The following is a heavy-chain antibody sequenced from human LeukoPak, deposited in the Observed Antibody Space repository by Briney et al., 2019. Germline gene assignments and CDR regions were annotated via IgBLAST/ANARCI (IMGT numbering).Heavy chain of an antibody. Sequence: SETLSLTCTVSGDSISTSRYAWGWIRQSPGKGLEWIGTIYNRGSTNLNPSLKTRVTMSVDASKNHFSPNLNSVTAAGTALYFCARVALTGEGGRGYFNLWGRGNLVSVSS. V-gene: IGHV4-39*02. CDR2: IYNRGST. D-gene: IGHD3-16*01. CDR1: GDSISTSRYA. J-gene: IGHJ2*01. CDR3: ARVALTGEGGRGYFNL.